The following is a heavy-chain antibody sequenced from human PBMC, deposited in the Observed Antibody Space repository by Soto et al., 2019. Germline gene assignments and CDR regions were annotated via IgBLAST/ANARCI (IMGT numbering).Heavy chain of an antibody. J-gene: IGHJ3*01. D-gene: IGHD3-9*01. Sequence: SETLSLTCTVSGGSISGYYWSWIRQSPEKGLEYIGYISYSGSTNYNPSLKSRVTTSLDTSKNQFSLKLSSVTAADTAIYYCASLNYDILTGYYAFDLWGQGTMVTVSS. CDR2: ISYSGST. CDR1: GGSISGYY. V-gene: IGHV4-59*08. CDR3: ASLNYDILTGYYAFDL.